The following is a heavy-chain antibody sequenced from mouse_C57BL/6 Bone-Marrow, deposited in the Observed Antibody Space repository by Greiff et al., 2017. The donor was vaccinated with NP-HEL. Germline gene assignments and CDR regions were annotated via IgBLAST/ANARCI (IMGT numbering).Heavy chain of an antibody. Sequence: EVQLMESGTVLVRPGASVKMSCKTSGYTFTSYWMHWVKQRPGQGLEWIGAIYPGNGDTSYNQKFKGKAKLTAVTSASTAYMELSSLTYEDSAVFYGASYYDYDVGYFDYWGQGTTLTVSS. CDR3: ASYYDYDVGYFDY. V-gene: IGHV1-5*01. CDR1: GYTFTSYW. CDR2: IYPGNGDT. J-gene: IGHJ2*01. D-gene: IGHD2-4*01.